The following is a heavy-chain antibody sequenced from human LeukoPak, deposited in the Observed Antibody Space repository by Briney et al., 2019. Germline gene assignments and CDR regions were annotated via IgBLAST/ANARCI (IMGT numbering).Heavy chain of an antibody. CDR2: IYSPGT. CDR1: AGSINSGDYY. D-gene: IGHD3-22*01. V-gene: IGHV4-61*02. J-gene: IGHJ3*02. Sequence: SQTLSLTCTVSAGSINSGDYYWSWIRQPAGKGLEWIGRIYSPGTNYNYNPSLKSRVTISIDTSKNQFSLKLTSVIAADTAVYYCARGIGTSYDSSRDAFDIWGQGTMVTVSS. CDR3: ARGIGTSYDSSRDAFDI.